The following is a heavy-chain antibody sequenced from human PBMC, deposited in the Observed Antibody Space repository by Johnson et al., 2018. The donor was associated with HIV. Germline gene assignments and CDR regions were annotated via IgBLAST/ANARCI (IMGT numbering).Heavy chain of an antibody. CDR1: GFTFDDYA. D-gene: IGHD6-13*01. J-gene: IGHJ3*02. V-gene: IGHV3-9*01. CDR2: ISWNSGSI. CDR3: ATGGSSWFPDAFEI. Sequence: VQLVESGGGLVQPGRYLRLSCAASGFTFDDYAMHWVRQAPGKGLEWVSGISWNSGSIGYADSVKGRFTISSDNAKNSLYLQMNSLRAEDTALYYCATGGSSWFPDAFEIWGLVTMVTISS.